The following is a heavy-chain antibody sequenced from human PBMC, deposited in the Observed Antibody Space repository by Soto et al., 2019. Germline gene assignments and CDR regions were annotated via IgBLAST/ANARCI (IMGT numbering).Heavy chain of an antibody. Sequence: SETLSLTCAVYGGSFSGYYWSWIRQPPGKGLEWIGEINHSGSTNYNPSLKSRVTISVDTSKNQFSLKLSSVTAADTAVYYCARVDVGYSSSWYNENWFDPWGQGTLVTVSS. V-gene: IGHV4-34*01. D-gene: IGHD6-13*01. CDR2: INHSGST. J-gene: IGHJ5*02. CDR3: ARVDVGYSSSWYNENWFDP. CDR1: GGSFSGYY.